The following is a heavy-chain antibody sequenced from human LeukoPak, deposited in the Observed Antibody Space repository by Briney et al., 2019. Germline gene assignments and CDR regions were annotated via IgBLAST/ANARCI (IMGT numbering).Heavy chain of an antibody. CDR3: ARVLGGQVWLHYFDY. V-gene: IGHV3-30*03. CDR2: ISYDGSYT. D-gene: IGHD5-18*01. CDR1: GFSFGIFA. Sequence: GGPLNFSCEASGFSFGIFASHGFGRAPAKGWSGLAVISYDGSYTKYGDFVKGRFTISRDNSQDTLYLQMDSLRAEDTALYYCARVLGGQVWLHYFDYWGQGALVTVSS. J-gene: IGHJ4*02.